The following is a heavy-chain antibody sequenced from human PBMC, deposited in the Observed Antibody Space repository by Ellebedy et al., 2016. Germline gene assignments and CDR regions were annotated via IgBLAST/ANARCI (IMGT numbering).Heavy chain of an antibody. CDR3: ARGVQQLIRSYYYMDV. D-gene: IGHD6-13*01. J-gene: IGHJ6*03. CDR2: IYYSGST. CDR1: GGSISSYY. Sequence: SETLSLTXTVSGGSISSYYWSWIRQPPGKGLEWIGYIYYSGSTNYNPSLKSRVTISVDTSKNQFSLKLSSVTAADTAVYFCARGVQQLIRSYYYMDVWGKGTTVSVSS. V-gene: IGHV4-59*13.